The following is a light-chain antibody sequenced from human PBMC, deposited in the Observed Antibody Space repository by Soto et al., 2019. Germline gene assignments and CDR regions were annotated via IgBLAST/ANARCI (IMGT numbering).Light chain of an antibody. V-gene: IGLV1-40*01. CDR2: GNS. J-gene: IGLJ1*01. CDR3: QSYDSSLSGYV. Sequence: QSXLTQPPSVSGAXXXXVXXXXTGXSSNIGAGYDVHWYQQLPGTAPKLLISGNSNRPSGVPDRFSGSKSGTSASLAITGLQAEDEADYYCQSYDSSLSGYVFGTGTKLTVL. CDR1: SSNIGAGYD.